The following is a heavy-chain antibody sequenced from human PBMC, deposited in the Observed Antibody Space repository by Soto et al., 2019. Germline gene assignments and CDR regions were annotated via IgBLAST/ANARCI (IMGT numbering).Heavy chain of an antibody. CDR3: ARDRDGYNYAA. J-gene: IGHJ5*02. CDR2: IIPILGIA. V-gene: IGHV1-69*08. Sequence: QVQLVQSGAEVKKPGSSVKVSCKASGGTFSSYTISWVRQAPGQGLEWMGRIIPILGIANYAQKFQGRVTXTXDKSTSTAYMELSSLRSEDTAVYYCARDRDGYNYAAWGQGTLVTVSS. D-gene: IGHD5-12*01. CDR1: GGTFSSYT.